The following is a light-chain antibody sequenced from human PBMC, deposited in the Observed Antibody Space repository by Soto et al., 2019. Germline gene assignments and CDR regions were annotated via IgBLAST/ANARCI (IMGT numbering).Light chain of an antibody. CDR3: QQRSNWSLS. CDR1: QSVSSY. J-gene: IGKJ4*01. CDR2: DAS. Sequence: EMVLTQSPATLSLSPGERATLSCRASQSVSSYLVWYQQKPGQAPRVLISDASNRATGIPARFSGSGSGTDFTLSISSLEPDDCAVCYCQQRSNWSLSLGGGTKVAIK. V-gene: IGKV3-11*01.